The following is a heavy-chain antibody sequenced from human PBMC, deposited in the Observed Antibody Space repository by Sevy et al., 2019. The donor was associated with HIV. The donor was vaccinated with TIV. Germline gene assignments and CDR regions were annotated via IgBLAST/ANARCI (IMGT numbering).Heavy chain of an antibody. V-gene: IGHV4-39*01. CDR2: ISYSGAT. CDR3: AKIFDH. CDR1: GDSISSYGHF. Sequence: SETLSLTCSVSGDSISSYGHFWGWIRQPPGKGLDWIGDISYSGATNYHPSLRSRVTISVDTSKNQFYLKLTSVTAADTAVYYCAKIFDHWGQGTLVTVSS. J-gene: IGHJ5*02.